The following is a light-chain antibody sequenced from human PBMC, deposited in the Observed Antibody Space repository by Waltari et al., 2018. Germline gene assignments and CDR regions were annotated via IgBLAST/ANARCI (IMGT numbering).Light chain of an antibody. V-gene: IGLV2-11*01. J-gene: IGLJ1*01. CDR1: SSDVGCDDY. Sequence: QSALTQPRSVSGSPGLSVTVSCTGTSSDVGCDDYVSWYQQHPGKPPKLMIYDVSTRPSGVPDRFSGSKSGNTASLTISGLQAEDEADYYCCSYAGSYTYVFGTGTKVTVL. CDR3: CSYAGSYTYV. CDR2: DVS.